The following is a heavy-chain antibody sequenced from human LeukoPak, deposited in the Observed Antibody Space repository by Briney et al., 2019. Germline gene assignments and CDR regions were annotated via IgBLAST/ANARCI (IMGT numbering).Heavy chain of an antibody. CDR3: AKYYDYIWGSYRYMDY. CDR1: GFTVSSNY. D-gene: IGHD3-16*02. CDR2: IYGSTSA. Sequence: AGGSLRLSCAASGFTVSSNYINWVRQAPGKGLEWVSLIYGSTSADYADSVKGRFTISRDTSMNTVYLQMNSLRAEDTAVYYCAKYYDYIWGSYRYMDYWGQGTLVTVSS. J-gene: IGHJ4*02. V-gene: IGHV3-66*01.